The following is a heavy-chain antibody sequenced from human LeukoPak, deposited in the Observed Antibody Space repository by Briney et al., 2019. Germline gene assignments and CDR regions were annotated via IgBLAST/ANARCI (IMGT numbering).Heavy chain of an antibody. CDR3: ATSNGYSYQPYYSDY. Sequence: GGSLRLSCAASGFTFSSYAMSWVRQAPGKGLEWVSAISGSGGSTYYADSVKGRFTISRDNSKNTLYLQMNSLRAEDTAVYYCATSNGYSYQPYYSDYWGQGTLVTVSS. V-gene: IGHV3-23*01. CDR2: ISGSGGST. CDR1: GFTFSSYA. J-gene: IGHJ4*02. D-gene: IGHD5-18*01.